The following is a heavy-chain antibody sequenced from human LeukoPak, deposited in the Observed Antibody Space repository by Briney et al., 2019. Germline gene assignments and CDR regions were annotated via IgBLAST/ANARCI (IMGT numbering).Heavy chain of an antibody. CDR3: ARIMVRGVTHAFDI. J-gene: IGHJ3*02. CDR2: IDWDDDK. Sequence: SGPALVKPTQTLTLTCTFSGFSLSTSGMCVSWIRQPLGKALEWLARIDWDDDKYYSTSLKTRLTISKDTSKNQVVLTMTNMDPVDTATYYCARIMVRGVTHAFDIWGQGTMVTVSS. V-gene: IGHV2-70*11. D-gene: IGHD3-10*01. CDR1: GFSLSTSGMC.